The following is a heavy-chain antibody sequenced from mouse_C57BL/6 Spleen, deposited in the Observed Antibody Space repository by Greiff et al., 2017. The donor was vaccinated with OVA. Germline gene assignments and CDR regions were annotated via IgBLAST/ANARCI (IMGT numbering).Heavy chain of an antibody. CDR3: ARVHNWDDFDY. D-gene: IGHD4-1*01. V-gene: IGHV5-16*01. J-gene: IGHJ2*01. CDR1: GFPFRDYY. CDR2: INYDGSST. Sequence: EVMLVESEGGLVQPGSSMKLSCTASGFPFRDYYMAWVRQVPEKGLEWVANINYDGSSTYYLDSLKSRFIISRDNAKNILYLQMSSLKSEDTATDYCARVHNWDDFDYWGQGTTLTVSS.